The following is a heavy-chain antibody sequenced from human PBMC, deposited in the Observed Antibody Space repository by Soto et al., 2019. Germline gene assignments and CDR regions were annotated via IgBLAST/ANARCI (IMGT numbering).Heavy chain of an antibody. Sequence: SETLSLTCTVSGGSISSAGYYWSWIRQRPGKGLEWIGYIYYSGSTYYNPSLKSRVTISVDTSKNQFSLKLSSVTAADTAMYYCAREVVYYYGMDVWGQGTTVTVSS. CDR1: GGSISSAGYY. V-gene: IGHV4-31*03. CDR2: IYYSGST. CDR3: AREVVYYYGMDV. J-gene: IGHJ6*02. D-gene: IGHD2-15*01.